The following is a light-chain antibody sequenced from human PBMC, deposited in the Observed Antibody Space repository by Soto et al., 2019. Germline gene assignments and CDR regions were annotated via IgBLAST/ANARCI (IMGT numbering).Light chain of an antibody. CDR1: QSVSNNY. J-gene: IGKJ1*01. V-gene: IGKV3-20*01. CDR2: GAS. CDR3: HQYGNSPPWT. Sequence: ETVLTQSPGTLSLSPGVRATLSCRASQSVSNNYLAWYQQRPGQAPRLLIHGASSRATGIPERFSGSGSGTDFTLTISRLEPEDFAVYYCHQYGNSPPWTFGHGTKVEIK.